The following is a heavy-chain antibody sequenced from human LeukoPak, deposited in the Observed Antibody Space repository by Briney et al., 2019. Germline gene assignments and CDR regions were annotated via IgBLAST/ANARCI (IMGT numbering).Heavy chain of an antibody. J-gene: IGHJ4*01. Sequence: PGGSLRLSCAASGFSFGSYWMHWVRRAPGKGLVWVSRIQSDGSSTDYADSVRGRFTISRDNAKNMLFLQMNSLRAEDTANYYCVRRAPFDFWGHGTLVTVSS. V-gene: IGHV3-74*01. CDR3: VRRAPFDF. CDR1: GFSFGSYW. CDR2: IQSDGSST.